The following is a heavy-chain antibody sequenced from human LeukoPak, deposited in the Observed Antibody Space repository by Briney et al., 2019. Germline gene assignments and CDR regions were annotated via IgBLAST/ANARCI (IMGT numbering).Heavy chain of an antibody. CDR1: GYTFTSYY. CDR2: INPSGGST. J-gene: IGHJ6*02. D-gene: IGHD6-19*01. V-gene: IGHV1-46*01. Sequence: ASVKVSCKASGYTFTSYYMHWVRQAPGQGLEWMGIINPSGGSTRYAQKFQGRVTMTRGTSTSTVYMELSSLRSEDTAVYYCARDHGIAVAGTNYYYGMDVWGQGTTVTVSS. CDR3: ARDHGIAVAGTNYYYGMDV.